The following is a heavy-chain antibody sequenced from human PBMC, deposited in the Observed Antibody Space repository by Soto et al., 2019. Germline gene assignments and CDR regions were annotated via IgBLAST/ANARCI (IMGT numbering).Heavy chain of an antibody. J-gene: IGHJ6*02. CDR1: GFSFSTYA. Sequence: EVQLLESGGNLVQPGGSLRLSCAASGFSFSTYALTWVRQAPGKGLEWVSGISASGATTYYADSVKGRFTISRDNVKNTLHLQMNSLGVDDTAVYFCAREGSLGLDVWGRGTTVTVSS. D-gene: IGHD3-10*01. V-gene: IGHV3-23*01. CDR2: ISASGATT. CDR3: AREGSLGLDV.